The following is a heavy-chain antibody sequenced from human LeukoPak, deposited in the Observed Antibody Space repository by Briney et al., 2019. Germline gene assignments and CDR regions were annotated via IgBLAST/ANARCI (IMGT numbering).Heavy chain of an antibody. V-gene: IGHV3-30-3*01. CDR1: GFTFSSYA. CDR3: ARDGARYYFDY. J-gene: IGHJ4*02. Sequence: GRSLRLSCAASGFTFSSYAMHWVRQAPGKGLEWVAVISYDGSNKYYADSVRGRFTISRGNSKNTLYLQMNSLRAEDTAVYYCARDGARYYFDYWGQGTLVTVSS. D-gene: IGHD1-26*01. CDR2: ISYDGSNK.